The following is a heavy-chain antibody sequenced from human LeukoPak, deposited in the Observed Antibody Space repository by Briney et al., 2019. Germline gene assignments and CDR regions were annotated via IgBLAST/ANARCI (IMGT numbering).Heavy chain of an antibody. V-gene: IGHV4-39*01. D-gene: IGHD6-19*01. CDR2: IYYSGST. J-gene: IGHJ4*02. CDR1: GGSISSSSYY. Sequence: SETLSLTCTVSGGSISSSSYYWGGIRQPPGKGLEWIGSIYYSGSTYYNASLKSRVTVSVDTSKNQFSLSLSSVTAADTAVYYCARRRLGWYSVDSWGQGTLVTVSS. CDR3: ARRRLGWYSVDS.